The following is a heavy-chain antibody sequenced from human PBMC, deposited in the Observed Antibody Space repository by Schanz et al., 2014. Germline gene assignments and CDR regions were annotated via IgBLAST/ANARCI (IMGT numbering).Heavy chain of an antibody. CDR2: ISSGGGST. CDR3: AKGRFGELSAFDI. Sequence: EVQLVESGGGVVQPGGSLRLSCAASGFTFSSYAMSWVRQAPGKGLEWVSSISSGGGSTYYADSVKGRFTISRDNSKNTLYLQMKSLRAEDTAVYYCAKGRFGELSAFDIWGQGTMVTVSS. J-gene: IGHJ3*02. V-gene: IGHV3-23*04. D-gene: IGHD3-10*01. CDR1: GFTFSSYA.